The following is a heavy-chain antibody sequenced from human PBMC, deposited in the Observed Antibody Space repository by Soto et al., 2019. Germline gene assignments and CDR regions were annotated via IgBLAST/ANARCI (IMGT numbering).Heavy chain of an antibody. J-gene: IGHJ5*02. D-gene: IGHD3-3*01. CDR1: GFTFGDYA. V-gene: IGHV3-49*03. CDR3: TYDFWSGPASYNWFDP. Sequence: GGSLRLSCTASGFTFGDYAMSWFRQAPGKGLEWVGFIRSKAYGGTTEYAASVKGRFTISRDDSKSIAYLQMNSLKTEETAVYYCTYDFWSGPASYNWFDPWGQGTLVTVSS. CDR2: IRSKAYGGTT.